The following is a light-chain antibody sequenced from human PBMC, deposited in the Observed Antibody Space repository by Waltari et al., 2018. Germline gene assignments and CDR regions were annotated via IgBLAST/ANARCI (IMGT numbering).Light chain of an antibody. CDR3: ATWDDNLKGL. J-gene: IGLJ3*02. Sequence: QSLLTQPASASGTPGPRVTISCSGSTSNIGSNAVNWYQVVPGTAPKLLIYNNNQRPSGVPDRFSGSKSGTSASLAISGLQSDDEADYYCATWDDNLKGLFGGGTKLTVL. CDR1: TSNIGSNA. CDR2: NNN. V-gene: IGLV1-44*01.